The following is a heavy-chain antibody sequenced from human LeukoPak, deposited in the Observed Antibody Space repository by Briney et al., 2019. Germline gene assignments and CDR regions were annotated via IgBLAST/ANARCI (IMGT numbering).Heavy chain of an antibody. Sequence: SVKVSCKASGGTFSSYAISWVRQAPGQGLEWMGGIIPIFGTANYAQKFQGRVTITADESTSTAYMELSSLRSEDTAVYYCARDRDYYGSGSSDAFDIWGQGTMVTVSS. J-gene: IGHJ3*02. CDR2: IIPIFGTA. CDR3: ARDRDYYGSGSSDAFDI. V-gene: IGHV1-69*13. CDR1: GGTFSSYA. D-gene: IGHD3-10*01.